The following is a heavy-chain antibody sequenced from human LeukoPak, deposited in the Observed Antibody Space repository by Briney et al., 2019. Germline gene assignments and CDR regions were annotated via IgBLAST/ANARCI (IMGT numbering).Heavy chain of an antibody. D-gene: IGHD3-10*01. CDR1: GFTFSTYW. J-gene: IGHJ4*02. CDR3: AGWGVSSNY. CDR2: INPAGDKD. V-gene: IGHV3-7*01. Sequence: SGGSLRLSCAASGFTFSTYWMNWVRQYPGKGLNWVANINPAGDKDAHVDSVKGRFTISRDNTKNSLYLQMNSLRAEDTAIYYCAGWGVSSNYWGQGIVVTVSS.